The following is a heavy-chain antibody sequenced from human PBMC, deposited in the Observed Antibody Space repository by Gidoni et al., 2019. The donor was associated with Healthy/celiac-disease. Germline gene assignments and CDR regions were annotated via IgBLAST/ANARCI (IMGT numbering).Heavy chain of an antibody. CDR3: ARDHGIYSSGWYRNFDY. J-gene: IGHJ4*02. CDR1: GGTFSSYA. CDR2: IIPIFVTA. V-gene: IGHV1-69*01. D-gene: IGHD6-19*01. Sequence: QVQLVQSGAEVKKPGSSVKVSCKASGGTFSSYAISWVRQAPGQGLEWMGGIIPIFVTANYAQKFQGRVTITADESTSTAYMELSSLRSEDTAVYYCARDHGIYSSGWYRNFDYWGQGTLVTVSS.